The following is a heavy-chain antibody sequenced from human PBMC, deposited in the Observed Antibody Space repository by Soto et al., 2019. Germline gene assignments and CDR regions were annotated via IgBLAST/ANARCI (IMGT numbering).Heavy chain of an antibody. CDR3: ARDRGYCSSTSCYTGSYFYYYYGMYV. CDR1: GYRFTCRY. CDR2: INPNSGGT. D-gene: IGHD2-2*02. J-gene: IGHJ6*02. V-gene: IGHV1-2*02. Sequence: SVKGDCTASGYRFTCRYMHWGRQAPGQGLEWMGWINPNSGGTNYAQKFQGRVTMTRDTSISTAYMELSRLRSDDTAVYYCARDRGYCSSTSCYTGSYFYYYYGMYVWGQGTTVTSP.